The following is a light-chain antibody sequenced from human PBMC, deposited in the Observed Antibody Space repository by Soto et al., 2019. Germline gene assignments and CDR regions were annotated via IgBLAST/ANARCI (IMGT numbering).Light chain of an antibody. Sequence: SPSTLSASVGDRVTITCRASQSISSWLAWYQQKPGKAPKLLIYDASSLESGVPSRFSGSGSGTEFTLTISSLQPDDFATYYCQKVWTFGQGTKV. CDR1: QSISSW. V-gene: IGKV1-5*01. CDR2: DAS. CDR3: QKVWT. J-gene: IGKJ1*01.